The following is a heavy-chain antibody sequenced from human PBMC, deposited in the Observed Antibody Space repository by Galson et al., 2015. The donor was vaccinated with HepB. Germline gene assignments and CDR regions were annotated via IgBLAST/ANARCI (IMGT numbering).Heavy chain of an antibody. J-gene: IGHJ4*02. CDR2: ISAYNGNT. CDR1: GYTFTSYG. D-gene: IGHD3-10*01. Sequence: SVKVSCKASGYTFTSYGISWVRQAPGQGLEWMGWISAYNGNTNYAQKLQGRVTMTTDTSTSTAYMELRSLRSDDTAVYYCARVFSLSGRITMVRGVINGFDYWGQGTLVTVSS. CDR3: ARVFSLSGRITMVRGVINGFDY. V-gene: IGHV1-18*01.